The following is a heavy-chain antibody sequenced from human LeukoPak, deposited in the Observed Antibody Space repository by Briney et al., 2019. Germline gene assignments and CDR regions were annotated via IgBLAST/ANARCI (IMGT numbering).Heavy chain of an antibody. CDR1: GFTFSSYG. J-gene: IGHJ3*01. CDR3: ARESGIASAQGAFDF. Sequence: GGSLRLSCAASGFTFSSYGMHWVRQAPGKGLEWVAVISYDGSNKYYADSVKGRFTISRDNSKNTLYLQMNSLRAEDTAVYYCARESGIASAQGAFDFWGQGTMVTVSS. D-gene: IGHD6-13*01. V-gene: IGHV3-30*03. CDR2: ISYDGSNK.